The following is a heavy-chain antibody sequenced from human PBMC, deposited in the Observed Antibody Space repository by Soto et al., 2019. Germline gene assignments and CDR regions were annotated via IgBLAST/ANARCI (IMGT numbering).Heavy chain of an antibody. Sequence: SETLSLTCTVSGGSISSGGYYWSWIRQHPGKGLEWIGYIYYSGSTYYNPSLKSRVTISVDTSKNQFSLKRSSVTAADTAVYYCARDLVAAAGDYYYGMDVWGQGTTVTVSS. CDR3: ARDLVAAAGDYYYGMDV. D-gene: IGHD6-13*01. CDR1: GGSISSGGYY. V-gene: IGHV4-31*03. J-gene: IGHJ6*02. CDR2: IYYSGST.